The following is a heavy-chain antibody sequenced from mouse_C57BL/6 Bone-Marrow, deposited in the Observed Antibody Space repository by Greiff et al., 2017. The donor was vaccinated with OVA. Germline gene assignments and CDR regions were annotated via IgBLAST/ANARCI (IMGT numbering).Heavy chain of an antibody. D-gene: IGHD2-2*01. Sequence: DVHLVESGGGLVQPGESLKLSCESNEYEFPSHDMSWVRKTPEKRLELVAAINSDGGSTYYPDTMERRFIISRDNTKKTLYLQMSSLRSEDTALYYCARSSTMVTTGWYFDVWGTGTTVTVSS. CDR2: INSDGGST. CDR3: ARSSTMVTTGWYFDV. CDR1: EYEFPSHD. V-gene: IGHV5-2*01. J-gene: IGHJ1*03.